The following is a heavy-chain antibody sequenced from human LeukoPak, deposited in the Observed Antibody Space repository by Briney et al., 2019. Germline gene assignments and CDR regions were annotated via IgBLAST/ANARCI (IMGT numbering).Heavy chain of an antibody. CDR2: IRYDGSNK. CDR1: GFTFSSYS. D-gene: IGHD3-22*01. Sequence: GGSLRLSCAASGFTFSSYSMNWVRQAPGKGLEWVAFIRYDGSNKYYADSVKGRFTISRDNSKNTLYLQMNSLRAEDTAVYYCAKDWELGYYYDTRETRGYWGQGTLVTVSS. V-gene: IGHV3-30*02. J-gene: IGHJ4*02. CDR3: AKDWELGYYYDTRETRGY.